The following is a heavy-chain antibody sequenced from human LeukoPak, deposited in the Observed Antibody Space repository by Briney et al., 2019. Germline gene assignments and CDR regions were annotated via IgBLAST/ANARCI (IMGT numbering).Heavy chain of an antibody. CDR1: GFTFSSYA. J-gene: IGHJ4*02. CDR3: ARGALVSSSFDY. CDR2: ISDSGGGT. D-gene: IGHD6-13*01. Sequence: GGSLRLSCAASGFTFSSYAMSWVRQAPGKGLEWVSAISDSGGGTYYADSVKGRFTISRDNSKNTLYLQMNSLRAGDTAVYYCARGALVSSSFDYWGQGTLVTVSS. V-gene: IGHV3-23*01.